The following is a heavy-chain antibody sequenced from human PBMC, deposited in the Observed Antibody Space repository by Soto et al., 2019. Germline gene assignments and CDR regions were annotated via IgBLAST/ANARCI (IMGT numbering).Heavy chain of an antibody. CDR1: GYTFTSYG. D-gene: IGHD3-22*01. CDR2: ISAYNGNT. J-gene: IGHJ5*02. V-gene: IGHV1-18*01. Sequence: ASVKVSCKASGYTFTSYGISCVRQAPGQVLEWMGWISAYNGNTNYAQKLQGRVTMTTDTSTSTAYMELRSLRSDDTAVYYCAREDRYYDSSGYYYFNWFDPWGQGTLVTVSS. CDR3: AREDRYYDSSGYYYFNWFDP.